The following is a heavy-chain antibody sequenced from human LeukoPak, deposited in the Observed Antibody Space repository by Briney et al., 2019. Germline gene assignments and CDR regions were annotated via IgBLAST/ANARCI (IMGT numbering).Heavy chain of an antibody. CDR3: ARGAIAVAGGYYFDY. V-gene: IGHV3-11*04. CDR1: GFTFSDYY. J-gene: IGHJ4*02. CDR2: ISFSGSPT. Sequence: PGGSMRLSCAASGFTFSDYYMSWIRQAPGKGLEWVSYISFSGSPTQYADSVKGRFTISRDNSKNTLYLQMNSLRAEDTAVYYCARGAIAVAGGYYFDYWGQGTLVTVSS. D-gene: IGHD6-19*01.